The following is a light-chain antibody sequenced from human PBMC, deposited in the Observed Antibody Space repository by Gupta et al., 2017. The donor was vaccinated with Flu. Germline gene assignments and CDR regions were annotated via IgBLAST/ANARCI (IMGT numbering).Light chain of an antibody. V-gene: IGKV3-15*01. J-gene: IGKJ4*01. CDR2: GAS. Sequence: VMTQSLATLSVSPGERATLSCRASQSVSSNLAWYQQRPGQAPRLLIHGASTRATGIPARFSGRGSGTEFTLTIASLQSEDFAVYYCQQYNNWPLTFGGGTXVEI. CDR3: QQYNNWPLT. CDR1: QSVSSN.